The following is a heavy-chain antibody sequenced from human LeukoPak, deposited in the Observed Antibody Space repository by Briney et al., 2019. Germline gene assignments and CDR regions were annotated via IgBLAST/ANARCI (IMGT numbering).Heavy chain of an antibody. J-gene: IGHJ5*02. V-gene: IGHV3-7*03. Sequence: GGSLRLSCAASGFTFSSYWMSWVRQAPGKGLEWVANIKQDGSEKYYVDSVKGRFTISRDNAKNSLYLQMNSLRSDDTAVYYCARDPSYKVSYEIKWFDPWGQGTLVTVSS. CDR1: GFTFSSYW. CDR2: IKQDGSEK. CDR3: ARDPSYKVSYEIKWFDP. D-gene: IGHD1-14*01.